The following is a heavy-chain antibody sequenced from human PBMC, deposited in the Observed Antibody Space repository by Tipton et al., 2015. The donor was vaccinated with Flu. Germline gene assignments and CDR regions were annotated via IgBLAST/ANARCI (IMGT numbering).Heavy chain of an antibody. J-gene: IGHJ4*02. Sequence: TLSLTCAVYGGSLSGYFWSWTRQPPGKGLEYIGEIDHSGSTTYNPSLKSRVTISIDTSKYQFSLWLSSVTAADTAVYYCARGSGSGTYMIFDFWGQGTLATVSS. D-gene: IGHD3-10*01. CDR1: GGSLSGYF. CDR3: ARGSGSGTYMIFDF. V-gene: IGHV4-34*01. CDR2: IDHSGST.